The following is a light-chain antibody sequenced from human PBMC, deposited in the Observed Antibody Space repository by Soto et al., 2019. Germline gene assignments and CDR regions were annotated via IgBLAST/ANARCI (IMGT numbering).Light chain of an antibody. CDR2: GAS. CDR1: QSISSF. CDR3: QQHFNGPIT. J-gene: IGKJ5*01. V-gene: IGKV3-11*01. Sequence: TVLTQSPATLSLSPGERATLSCRASQSISSFLAWYQQRPGQAPRLLIYGASNRATGIPARFSGSGSGTDFTLTISSLEPEDFAVYYCQQHFNGPITFGQGTRLEIK.